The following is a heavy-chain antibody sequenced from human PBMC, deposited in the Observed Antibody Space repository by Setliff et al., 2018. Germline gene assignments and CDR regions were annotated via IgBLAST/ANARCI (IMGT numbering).Heavy chain of an antibody. CDR2: ITGSGGGT. CDR1: RFTFSVYV. D-gene: IGHD4-17*01. V-gene: IGHV3-23*01. CDR3: AKDRVPDGYWDFDY. J-gene: IGHJ4*02. Sequence: GSLRLSCTASRFTFSVYVMAWVRQAPGKGLEWVSSITGSGGGTYYADSVKGRFTISRDNSENTLYLQMNSLRPEDTAVYYCAKDRVPDGYWDFDYWGQGILVTVSS.